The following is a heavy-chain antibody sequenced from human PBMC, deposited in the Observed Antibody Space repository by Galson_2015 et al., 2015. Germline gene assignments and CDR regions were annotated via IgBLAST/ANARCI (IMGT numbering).Heavy chain of an antibody. CDR3: AREYSSSSGDY. J-gene: IGHJ4*02. CDR2: IYYSGST. CDR1: GGSISSGSYY. V-gene: IGHV4-39*02. Sequence: LTCTVSGGSISSGSYYWGWIRQPPGKGLEWIGSIYYSGSTYYNPSLKSRVTISVDTSKNQFSLKPSSVTAADTAVYYCAREYSSSSGDYWGQGTLVTVSS. D-gene: IGHD6-6*01.